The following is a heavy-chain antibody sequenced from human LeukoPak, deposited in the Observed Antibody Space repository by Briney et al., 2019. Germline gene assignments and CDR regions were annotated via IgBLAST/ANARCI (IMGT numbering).Heavy chain of an antibody. D-gene: IGHD3-3*01. Sequence: GGSLKLSWAASGFPVSSNYMRWVRQAPGEGPGSGASIDSGGSTYYADSVKGQFTISRDNSKNTLYLQMNSLRAEDTAVYYCARDGSGYLIPYYYYFMDVWGKGTTVTVSS. CDR3: ARDGSGYLIPYYYYFMDV. CDR2: IDSGGST. V-gene: IGHV3-53*01. CDR1: GFPVSSNY. J-gene: IGHJ6*03.